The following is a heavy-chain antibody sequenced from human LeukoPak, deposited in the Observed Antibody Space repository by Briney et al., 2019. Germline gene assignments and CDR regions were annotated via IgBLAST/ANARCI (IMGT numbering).Heavy chain of an antibody. D-gene: IGHD3-10*01. CDR2: IYTSGGT. CDR1: GGSISSYY. V-gene: IGHV4-4*07. CDR3: AREGITMVRGVFDY. Sequence: SETLSLTCTVSGGSISSYYWSWIRQPAGKGLEWIGRIYTSGGTNYNPSLKSRVTMSVDTSKNQFSLKLSSVTAADTAVYYCAREGITMVRGVFDYWGQGTLVTVSS. J-gene: IGHJ4*02.